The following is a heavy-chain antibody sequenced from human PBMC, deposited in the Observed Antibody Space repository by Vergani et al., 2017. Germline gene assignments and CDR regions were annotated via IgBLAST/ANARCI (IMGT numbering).Heavy chain of an antibody. CDR3: ARLGRSQQLADY. Sequence: QVQLQESGPGLVKPSETLSLTCAVSGYSISSGYYWGWIRQPPGKGLEWIGSIYHSGSTYYNPSLKGRVTISVDTSKNQFSLKLSSVTAADTAVDYCARLGRSQQLADYWGQGTLVTVSS. V-gene: IGHV4-38-2*01. CDR2: IYHSGST. J-gene: IGHJ4*02. CDR1: GYSISSGYY. D-gene: IGHD6-13*01.